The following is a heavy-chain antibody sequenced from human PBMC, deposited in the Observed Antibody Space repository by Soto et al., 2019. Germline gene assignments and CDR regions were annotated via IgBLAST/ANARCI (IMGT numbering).Heavy chain of an antibody. Sequence: GGSVRLSCAASGFTFTRYSMNWVRQAPGKGLEWVSSTSSTTNYIYYADSMKGRFTVSRDNAKNSVYLEMNSLSAEDTAVYYCARESEDLTSNFDYWGQGTLVTVSS. V-gene: IGHV3-21*01. CDR2: TSSTTNYI. CDR1: GFTFTRYS. J-gene: IGHJ4*02. CDR3: ARESEDLTSNFDY.